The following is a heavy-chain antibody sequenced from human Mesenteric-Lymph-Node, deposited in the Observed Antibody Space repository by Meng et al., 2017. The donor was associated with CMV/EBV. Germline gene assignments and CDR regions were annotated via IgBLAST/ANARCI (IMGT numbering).Heavy chain of an antibody. CDR1: SGSYY. V-gene: IGHV4-61*01. Sequence: SGSYYWGWIRQPPGKGLEWIGYFYDSGSTNYNSSLKSRVSISVDTSKNQFSLKLSSVTAADTAVYYCASTLGYCSNTRCFPHYFDYWGQGTLVTVSS. CDR2: FYDSGST. CDR3: ASTLGYCSNTRCFPHYFDY. J-gene: IGHJ4*02. D-gene: IGHD2-2*01.